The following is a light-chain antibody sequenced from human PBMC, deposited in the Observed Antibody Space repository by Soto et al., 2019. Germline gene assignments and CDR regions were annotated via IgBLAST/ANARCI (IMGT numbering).Light chain of an antibody. CDR3: CSYTRSGTLI. J-gene: IGLJ1*01. CDR1: SGDIGDYNY. CDR2: DVS. Sequence: QSVLTRPASVSGAAGQAITISCVGTSGDIGDYNYVSWYQQHPGKVPKVIIYDVSNRPSGVSYRFSGTKSGNTASLTVSGLQAEDEADYYCCSYTRSGTLIFGTGTKVTVL. V-gene: IGLV2-14*01.